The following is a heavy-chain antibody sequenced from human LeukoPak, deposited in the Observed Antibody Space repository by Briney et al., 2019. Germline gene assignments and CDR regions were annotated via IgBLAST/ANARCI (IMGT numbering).Heavy chain of an antibody. CDR2: IYPGDSDT. J-gene: IGHJ4*02. D-gene: IGHD2-2*01. CDR3: ARRCSSNSCPFEY. Sequence: GESLKISCKGSGYTFHSYWIAWVRQMPGKGLEWMGIIYPGDSDTRYSPSFQGQVTISADKSISTAYLQWSSLKASDTAMYYCARRCSSNSCPFEYWGQGTLVTVSS. CDR1: GYTFHSYW. V-gene: IGHV5-51*01.